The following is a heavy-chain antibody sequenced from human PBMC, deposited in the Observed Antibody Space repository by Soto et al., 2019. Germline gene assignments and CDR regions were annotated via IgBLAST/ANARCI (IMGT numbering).Heavy chain of an antibody. Sequence: QVQLVQSGAEVKKPASSVKVSCKASGGTFSSYAISWVRQAPGQGLEWMGGIIPIFGTADYAQKFQGRVTITADESTSTAYMELSSLRSEDTAVYYCATHWTGVPCYYYGMDVWGQGTTVTVSS. V-gene: IGHV1-69*12. CDR2: IIPIFGTA. CDR1: GGTFSSYA. D-gene: IGHD2-8*02. J-gene: IGHJ6*02. CDR3: ATHWTGVPCYYYGMDV.